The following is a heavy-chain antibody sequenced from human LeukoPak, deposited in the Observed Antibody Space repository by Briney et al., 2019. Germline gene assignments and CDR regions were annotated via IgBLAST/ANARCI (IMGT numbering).Heavy chain of an antibody. D-gene: IGHD2-21*02. CDR3: ARAIPFRYLLGGDYYERSSHGFDI. Sequence: GASVKVSCKASGYTFTRHDVNWVRQATGQGLEWMGWINPNSKNTGYAQKFQGRVTLTTDTSTSTAYTELSSLDSEDTAVYYCARAIPFRYLLGGDYYERSSHGFDIWGQGTMITVSS. CDR2: INPNSKNT. J-gene: IGHJ3*02. CDR1: GYTFTRHD. V-gene: IGHV1-8*01.